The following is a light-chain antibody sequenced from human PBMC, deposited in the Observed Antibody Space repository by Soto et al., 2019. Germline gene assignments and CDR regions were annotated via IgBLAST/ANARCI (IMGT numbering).Light chain of an antibody. CDR2: DAS. CDR1: QSVSSY. CDR3: QQSNSYPYT. J-gene: IGKJ2*01. Sequence: VLTQSPATLSLSPGERAILSCRASQSVSSYFAWYQQKPGQAPRLLIYDASYRATDIPTRFSGSGSGTDFTLTISSLKPEDFAVYYCQQSNSYPYTFGQGTKLEIK. V-gene: IGKV3-11*01.